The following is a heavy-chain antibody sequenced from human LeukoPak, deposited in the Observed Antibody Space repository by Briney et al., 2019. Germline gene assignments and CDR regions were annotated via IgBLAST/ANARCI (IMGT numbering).Heavy chain of an antibody. D-gene: IGHD6-19*01. CDR3: ASIGWFGAFDI. V-gene: IGHV3-21*01. J-gene: IGHJ3*02. CDR1: GFTFSSYS. CDR2: ISSSSSYI. Sequence: PGGSLRLSCAATGFTFSSYSMNWVRQAPGKGLEWVSSISSSSSYIYYADSVKGRFTISRDNAKNSLYLQMNSLRAEDTAVYYCASIGWFGAFDIWGQGTMVTVSS.